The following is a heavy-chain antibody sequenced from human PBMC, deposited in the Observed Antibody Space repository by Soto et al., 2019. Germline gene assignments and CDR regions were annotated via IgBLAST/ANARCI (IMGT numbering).Heavy chain of an antibody. Sequence: QITLNESGPTQVKPRQTLTLTCTFSGFSLTTSGVGVGWIRQSPGKAPEWLALTYWDDDKRYSPSLKSRLTINKVTSKNQVVLTMADLDPADTATYYCAHRVLRTVFGLVTTTAIYFDFWGKGSPVALSS. CDR1: GFSLTTSGVG. V-gene: IGHV2-5*02. CDR2: TYWDDDK. CDR3: AHRVLRTVFGLVTTTAIYFDF. D-gene: IGHD3-3*01. J-gene: IGHJ4*02.